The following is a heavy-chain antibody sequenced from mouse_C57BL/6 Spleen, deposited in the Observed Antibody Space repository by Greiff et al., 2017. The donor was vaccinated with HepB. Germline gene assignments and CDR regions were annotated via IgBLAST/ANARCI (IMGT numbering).Heavy chain of an antibody. Sequence: QVQLQQSGAELARPGASVKLSCKASGYTFTSYGISWVKQRTGQGLEWIGEIYPRSGNTYYNEKFKGKATLTADKSSSTAYMELRSLTSEGSAVYFCARWSTTVVPDYFDDWGQGTTLTVYS. CDR1: GYTFTSYG. D-gene: IGHD1-1*01. CDR2: IYPRSGNT. CDR3: ARWSTTVVPDYFDD. V-gene: IGHV1-81*01. J-gene: IGHJ2*01.